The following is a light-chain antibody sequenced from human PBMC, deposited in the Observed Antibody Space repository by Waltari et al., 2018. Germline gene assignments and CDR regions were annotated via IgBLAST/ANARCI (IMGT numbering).Light chain of an antibody. CDR3: AAWDDNLNGL. J-gene: IGLJ3*02. V-gene: IGLV1-44*01. CDR2: AND. CDR1: SSNIGKNA. Sequence: QSVLTQAPSESGTPGQRVTISCSGSSSNIGKNAVNWYQQVPGTAPKLPIYANDPRPSGVPDRFSGSKSGTSASLVISGIQAEDEANYYCAAWDDNLNGLFGGETKLTVL.